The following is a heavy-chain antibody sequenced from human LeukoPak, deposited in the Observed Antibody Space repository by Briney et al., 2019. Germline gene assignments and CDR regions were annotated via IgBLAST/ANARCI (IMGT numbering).Heavy chain of an antibody. CDR3: AKFNGWELAEYYLDY. V-gene: IGHV3-23*01. J-gene: IGHJ4*01. Sequence: PGESLRLSCAASGFIFSDYAMSWVRQAPGKGREWLSGMSKSGYYTYDTASVKGRFTISRDNSKNTLYLQMSDLRAEDTAIYYCAKFNGWELAEYYLDYWGHGTLVTVSS. D-gene: IGHD1-26*01. CDR2: MSKSGYYT. CDR1: GFIFSDYA.